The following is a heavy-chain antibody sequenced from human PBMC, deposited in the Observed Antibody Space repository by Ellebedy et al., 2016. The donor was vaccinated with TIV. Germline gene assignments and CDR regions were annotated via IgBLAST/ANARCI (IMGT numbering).Heavy chain of an antibody. CDR2: IIPLLGIP. D-gene: IGHD2-15*01. Sequence: AASVKVSCKASGGGFGNHAINWVRQAPGQGLEWMGRIIPLLGIPDYAQNFPGRVKFTADKYTSQAYLELRSLGSEDTAMYYCARWGGSGGRFQGPYDFWGQGTLVAVSS. CDR1: GGGFGNHA. V-gene: IGHV1-69*04. CDR3: ARWGGSGGRFQGPYDF. J-gene: IGHJ4*02.